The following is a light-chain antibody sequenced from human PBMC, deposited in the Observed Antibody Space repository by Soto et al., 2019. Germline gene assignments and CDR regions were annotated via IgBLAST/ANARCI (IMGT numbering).Light chain of an antibody. CDR1: QGVSRK. CDR3: QQYKDWPHT. J-gene: IGKJ1*01. CDR2: GVS. Sequence: EIVMTQSPATLSVAPGERVTLSCRASQGVSRKLAWYQHKSGQAPRLLIYGVSTRATGIPVRFSGSGSGTEFTLTISSLQSEDFAVYYCQQYKDWPHTFGQGTKVDI. V-gene: IGKV3-15*01.